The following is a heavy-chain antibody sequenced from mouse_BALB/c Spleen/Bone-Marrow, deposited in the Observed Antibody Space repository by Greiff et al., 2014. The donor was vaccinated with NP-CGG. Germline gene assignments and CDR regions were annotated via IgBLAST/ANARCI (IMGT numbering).Heavy chain of an antibody. CDR2: ISNGGGST. CDR1: GFTFSSYT. CDR3: ARGGYYFDY. J-gene: IGHJ2*01. V-gene: IGHV5-12-2*01. Sequence: DVMLVESGGGLVQPGGSLKLSCAASGFTFSSYTMSWVCQTPEKRLEWVAYISNGGGSTYYPDTVKGRFTISRDNAKNTLYLQMSSLKSEDTAMYYCARGGYYFDYWGQGTTLTVSS.